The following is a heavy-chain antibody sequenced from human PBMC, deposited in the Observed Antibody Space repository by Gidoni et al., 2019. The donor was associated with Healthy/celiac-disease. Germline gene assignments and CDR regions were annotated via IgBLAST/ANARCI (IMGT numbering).Heavy chain of an antibody. D-gene: IGHD3-3*01. CDR1: GFTFSSYA. Sequence: EVQLLESGGGLVQPGGSLRLSCAASGFTFSSYAMSWVRQAPGKGLEWVSAISGSGGSTYYADSVKGRFTISRDNSKNTLYLQMNSLRAEDTAVYYCAKVEGDYDFWSGYYPPYYYYYGMDVWGQGTTVTVSS. J-gene: IGHJ6*02. V-gene: IGHV3-23*01. CDR3: AKVEGDYDFWSGYYPPYYYYYGMDV. CDR2: ISGSGGST.